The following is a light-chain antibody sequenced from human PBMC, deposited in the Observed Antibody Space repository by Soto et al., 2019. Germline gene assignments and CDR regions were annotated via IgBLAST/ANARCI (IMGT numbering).Light chain of an antibody. CDR3: SSYSISSTYWV. Sequence: QSALTQPASVSGSPGQSITISCTGTSSDVGGYRYVSWYQQHPDKAPKLMIYEVSNRPSGVSNRFSGSKSGNTASLTISGLQAEDEADYYCSSYSISSTYWVFGGGTKLTVL. CDR2: EVS. V-gene: IGLV2-14*01. CDR1: SSDVGGYRY. J-gene: IGLJ3*02.